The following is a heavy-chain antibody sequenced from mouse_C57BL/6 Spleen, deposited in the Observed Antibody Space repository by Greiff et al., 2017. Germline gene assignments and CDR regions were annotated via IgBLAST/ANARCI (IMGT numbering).Heavy chain of an antibody. D-gene: IGHD2-4*01. V-gene: IGHV1-82*01. J-gene: IGHJ4*01. Sequence: QVQLQQSGPELVKPGASVKISCKASGYAFSSSWMNWVKQRPGKGLEWIGRIYPGDGDTNYNGKFKGKATLTADKSSSTAYMQLSSLTSEDSAVYFCARSELGITPYYYAMDYWGQGTSVTVSS. CDR3: ARSELGITPYYYAMDY. CDR1: GYAFSSSW. CDR2: IYPGDGDT.